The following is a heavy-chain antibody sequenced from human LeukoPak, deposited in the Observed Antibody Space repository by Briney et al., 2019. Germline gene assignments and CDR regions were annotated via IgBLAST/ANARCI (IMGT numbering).Heavy chain of an antibody. CDR2: IYTSGST. J-gene: IGHJ5*02. V-gene: IGHV4-4*07. Sequence: PSETLSLTCTVSGGSISSYYWSWIRQPAGKGLEWIGRIYTSGSTNYNPSLKSRVTMSVDTSKNQFSLKLSSVTAADTAVYYCASRYCSGGSCYYWFDPWGQGTLVTVSS. CDR3: ASRYCSGGSCYYWFDP. CDR1: GGSISSYY. D-gene: IGHD2-15*01.